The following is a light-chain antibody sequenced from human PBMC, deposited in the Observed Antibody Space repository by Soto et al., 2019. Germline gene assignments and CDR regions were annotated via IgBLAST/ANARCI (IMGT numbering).Light chain of an antibody. CDR2: DDS. CDR1: NIGSES. V-gene: IGLV3-21*02. CDR3: QVWDNSRDLL. Sequence: SYELTQPPSVSVAPGQTARITCGGNNIGSESVHWYQQKPGQAPVLVVYDDSDRPSGIPERFSGSNSGNTATLTISRVEAGDEADYYCQVWDNSRDLLFGGGTQLTVL. J-gene: IGLJ2*01.